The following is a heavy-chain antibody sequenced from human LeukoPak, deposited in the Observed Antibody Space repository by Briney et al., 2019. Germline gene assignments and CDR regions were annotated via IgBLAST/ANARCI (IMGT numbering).Heavy chain of an antibody. D-gene: IGHD3-22*01. CDR3: ARVEAGLDYDSSGYYYGMDV. CDR2: IWYEGSNK. V-gene: IGHV3-33*01. CDR1: GFTFSSYG. Sequence: GGSLRLSCAASGFTFSSYGMHWVRQALGKGLEGVAVIWYEGSNKYYADSVKGRFTISRDNSNNTLYLKMNSLRAEDTAVYYCARVEAGLDYDSSGYYYGMDVWGQGATVTVSS. J-gene: IGHJ6*02.